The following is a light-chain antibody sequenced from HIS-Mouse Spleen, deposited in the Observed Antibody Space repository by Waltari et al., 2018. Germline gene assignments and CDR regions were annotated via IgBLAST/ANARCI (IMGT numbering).Light chain of an antibody. CDR2: KVS. J-gene: IGKJ4*01. CDR3: MQGTHWLLT. Sequence: DVVMTQSPLSLPVTLGQPASLPCRSSQSLVHSDGNTYLNWFQQRTGQTPRRLMYKVSNRDSGVPDRFSGSGSGTDFTLKISRVEAEDVGVYYCMQGTHWLLTFGGGTKVEIK. CDR1: QSLVHSDGNTY. V-gene: IGKV2-30*02.